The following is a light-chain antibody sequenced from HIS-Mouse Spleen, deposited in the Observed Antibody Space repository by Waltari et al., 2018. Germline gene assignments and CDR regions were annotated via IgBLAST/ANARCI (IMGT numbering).Light chain of an antibody. CDR1: SSDVGGYNY. V-gene: IGLV2-8*01. CDR2: EVS. J-gene: IGLJ1*01. CDR3: SSYAGSNNSLYV. Sequence: QSALTQPPSASGSPGQSVTISCTGTSSDVGGYNYVSWYQQHPGKAPKRMIYEVSKRPSGVPERFSGSKSGNTASRTVSGLQAEDEADYYCSSYAGSNNSLYVFGTGTKVTVL.